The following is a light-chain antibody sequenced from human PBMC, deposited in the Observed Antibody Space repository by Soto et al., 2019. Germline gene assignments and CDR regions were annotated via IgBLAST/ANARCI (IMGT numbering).Light chain of an antibody. CDR3: AAWDDSLNALV. Sequence: QSVLTKPPSASGTPGQRFTLSCSGSSSNIGSNTVNWYQQLPGTAPKLLIYSNNQRPSGGPDRFSGSKSGTSASLAISGLQSEDEADYYCAAWDDSLNALVFGGGTKLTVL. V-gene: IGLV1-44*01. CDR1: SSNIGSNT. J-gene: IGLJ2*01. CDR2: SNN.